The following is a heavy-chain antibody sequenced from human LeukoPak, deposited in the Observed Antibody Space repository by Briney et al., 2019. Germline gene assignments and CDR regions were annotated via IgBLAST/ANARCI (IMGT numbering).Heavy chain of an antibody. Sequence: PGGSLRLSCVGSGFTFRSHAMSWVRQAPEKGLEFVSGIYENGGTTYYADSVKGRFSISRDNSKNTLYLQMNSLRAEDTAVYYCARDRDCSSTSCSILLPHWFDPWGQGTLVTVSS. V-gene: IGHV3-23*01. CDR1: GFTFRSHA. J-gene: IGHJ5*02. D-gene: IGHD2-2*01. CDR2: IYENGGTT. CDR3: ARDRDCSSTSCSILLPHWFDP.